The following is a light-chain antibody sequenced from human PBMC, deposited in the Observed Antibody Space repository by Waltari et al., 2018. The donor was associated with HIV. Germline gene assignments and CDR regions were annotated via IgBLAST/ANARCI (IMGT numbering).Light chain of an antibody. CDR1: AGPVTSKNY. Sequence: QAAVTQEPSMTVSPGGTIILTCGPSAGPVTSKNYAYWCQQKPGQAPTALMFESTTRNSWAPARCSGCLLGDKAFLTLSGALSEDEAFYYCLLFFGDTRIFGGGTMVTV. V-gene: IGLV7-46*01. CDR3: LLFFGDTRI. J-gene: IGLJ2*01. CDR2: EST.